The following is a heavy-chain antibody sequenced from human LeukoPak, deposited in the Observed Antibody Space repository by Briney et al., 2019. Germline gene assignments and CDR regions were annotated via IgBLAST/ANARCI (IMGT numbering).Heavy chain of an antibody. J-gene: IGHJ4*02. Sequence: GGSLRLSCVASGFTLSRYGMNWVRQAPGKGLEWVSTVTGSGGSTYYADSVKGRFTISRDNSKNTLYLQMNSLGAEDTAVYYCAKDLSSGWYIFDCWGQGTLVTVSS. CDR3: AKDLSSGWYIFDC. CDR2: VTGSGGST. V-gene: IGHV3-23*01. CDR1: GFTLSRYG. D-gene: IGHD6-19*01.